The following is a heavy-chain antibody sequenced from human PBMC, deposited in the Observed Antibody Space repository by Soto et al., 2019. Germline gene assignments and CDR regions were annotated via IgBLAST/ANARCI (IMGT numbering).Heavy chain of an antibody. CDR2: ISYDGSNK. Sequence: HPGGSLRLSCAASGFTFSSYGMHWVRQAPGKGLEWVAVISYDGSNKYYADSVKGRFTISRDNSKKTLYLQMNSLRAEDTAVYYCAKGPNWYSSSFYFFDYWGQGTLVTVSS. D-gene: IGHD6-13*01. V-gene: IGHV3-30*18. J-gene: IGHJ4*02. CDR3: AKGPNWYSSSFYFFDY. CDR1: GFTFSSYG.